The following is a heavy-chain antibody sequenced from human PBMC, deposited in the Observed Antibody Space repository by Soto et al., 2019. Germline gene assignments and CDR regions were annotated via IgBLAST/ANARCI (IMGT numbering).Heavy chain of an antibody. Sequence: GGSLRLSCAASGFPFSSYAMSWVRQAPGKGLEWVSAISGSGGSTYYADSVKGRFTISRDNSKNTLYLQMNSLRAADTAVYYCGRESGSYPNNWFDPWGQGTLVTVSS. CDR1: GFPFSSYA. CDR3: GRESGSYPNNWFDP. J-gene: IGHJ5*02. CDR2: ISGSGGST. D-gene: IGHD1-26*01. V-gene: IGHV3-23*01.